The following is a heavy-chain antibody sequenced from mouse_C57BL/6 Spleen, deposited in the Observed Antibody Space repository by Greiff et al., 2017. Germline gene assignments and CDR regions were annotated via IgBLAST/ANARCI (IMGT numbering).Heavy chain of an antibody. Sequence: VQLQESGAELVKPGASVKISCKASGYAFSSYWMNWVKQRPGKGLEWIGQIYPGDGDTNYNGKFKGKATLTADKSSSTAYMQLSSLTSEDSAVYFCARWITTYAMDYWGQGTSVTVSS. D-gene: IGHD1-1*01. CDR3: ARWITTYAMDY. CDR1: GYAFSSYW. V-gene: IGHV1-80*01. CDR2: IYPGDGDT. J-gene: IGHJ4*01.